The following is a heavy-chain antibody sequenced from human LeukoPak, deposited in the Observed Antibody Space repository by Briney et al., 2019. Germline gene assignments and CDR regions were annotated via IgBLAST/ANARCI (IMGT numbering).Heavy chain of an antibody. CDR1: GGSFSGYY. Sequence: SETLSLTCAVYGGSFSGYYWSWLRQPPGKGLEWIGEINHSGSTNYNPSLKSRVTISVDTSKNQFSLKLSSVTAADTAVYYCARDLPRKLVPDAFDIWGQGTMVTVSS. V-gene: IGHV4-34*01. CDR3: ARDLPRKLVPDAFDI. J-gene: IGHJ3*02. D-gene: IGHD6-13*01. CDR2: INHSGST.